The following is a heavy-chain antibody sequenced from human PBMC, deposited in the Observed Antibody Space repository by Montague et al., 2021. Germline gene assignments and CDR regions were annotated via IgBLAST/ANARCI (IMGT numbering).Heavy chain of an antibody. CDR3: ARRSSTRPLYYFDY. CDR1: GYSFAPYW. J-gene: IGHJ4*02. V-gene: IGHV5-51*01. CDR2: IFPDDSDT. Sequence: QSGSEVKRPGESLRISCKASGYSFAPYWIGWVRQMPGKGLEWMGXIFPDDSDTKYSPSFQGQVNISADKSISTAYLQWTSLKASDSAMYYCARRSSTRPLYYFDYWGQGTLVIVPS. D-gene: IGHD2-2*01.